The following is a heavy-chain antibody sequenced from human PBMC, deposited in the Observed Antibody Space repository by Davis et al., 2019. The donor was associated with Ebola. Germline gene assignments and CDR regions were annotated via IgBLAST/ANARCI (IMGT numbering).Heavy chain of an antibody. CDR3: ARRGEASPASGKYYFDY. D-gene: IGHD3-10*01. V-gene: IGHV3-15*07. CDR1: GFTFSNAW. Sequence: GESLKISCAASGFTFSNAWMNWVRQAPGKGLEWVGRIKSKTDGGTTDYAAPVKGRFTISRDDSKNTLYLQMNSLKTEDTAVYYCARRGEASPASGKYYFDYWGQGTLVTVSS. CDR2: IKSKTDGGTT. J-gene: IGHJ4*02.